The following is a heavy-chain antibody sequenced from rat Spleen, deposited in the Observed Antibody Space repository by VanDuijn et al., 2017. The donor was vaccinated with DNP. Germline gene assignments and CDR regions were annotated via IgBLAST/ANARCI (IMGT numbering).Heavy chain of an antibody. D-gene: IGHD1-11*01. Sequence: EVQLVESGGGLVQPGRSLKLSCAASGFTFSDYAMAWVRQAPKKGLEWVATIIYDGSSTYYRDSVKGRFTISRDNAKSTLYLQMDSLRSEDTATYYCARSYGGYPLFDYWGQGVMVTVSS. CDR1: GFTFSDYA. V-gene: IGHV5-17*01. CDR2: IIYDGSST. CDR3: ARSYGGYPLFDY. J-gene: IGHJ2*01.